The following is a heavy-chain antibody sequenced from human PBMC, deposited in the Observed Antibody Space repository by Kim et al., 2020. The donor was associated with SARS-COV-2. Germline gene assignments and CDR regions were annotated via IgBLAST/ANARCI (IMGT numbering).Heavy chain of an antibody. Sequence: GGSLRLSCAASGFTFSSYGMHWVRQAPGKGLEWVAVISYDGSNKYYADSVKGRFTISRDNSKNTLYLQMNSLRAEDTAVYYCAKDNIGYSSSWYGAFDIWGQGTMVTVSS. CDR1: GFTFSSYG. D-gene: IGHD6-13*01. CDR2: ISYDGSNK. J-gene: IGHJ3*02. V-gene: IGHV3-30*18. CDR3: AKDNIGYSSSWYGAFDI.